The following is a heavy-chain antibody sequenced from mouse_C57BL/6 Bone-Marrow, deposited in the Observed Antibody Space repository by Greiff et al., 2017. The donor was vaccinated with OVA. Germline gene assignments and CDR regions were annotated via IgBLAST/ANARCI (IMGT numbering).Heavy chain of an antibody. V-gene: IGHV3-6*01. CDR2: ISYDGSN. D-gene: IGHD2-3*01. J-gene: IGHJ2*01. CDR1: GYSITSGYY. Sequence: EVKVEESGPGLVKPSQSLSLTCSVTGYSITSGYYWNWIRQFPGNKLEWMGYISYDGSNNYNPSLKNRISITRDTSKNQFFLKLNSVTTEDTATYYCARALYDSDYWGQGTTLTVSS. CDR3: ARALYDSDY.